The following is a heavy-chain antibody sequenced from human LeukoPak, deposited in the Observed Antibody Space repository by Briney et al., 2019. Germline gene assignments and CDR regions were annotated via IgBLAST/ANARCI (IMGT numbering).Heavy chain of an antibody. Sequence: SETLSLTCTVSGGSISGGGYYWSWIRQHPGKGLEWIGYIYYSGSTYYNPSLKSRVTISVDTSKNQFSLKLSSVTAADTAVYYCARDSSSSFAFDIWGQGTMVTVSS. CDR1: GGSISGGGYY. CDR2: IYYSGST. V-gene: IGHV4-31*03. J-gene: IGHJ3*02. CDR3: ARDSSSSFAFDI. D-gene: IGHD6-6*01.